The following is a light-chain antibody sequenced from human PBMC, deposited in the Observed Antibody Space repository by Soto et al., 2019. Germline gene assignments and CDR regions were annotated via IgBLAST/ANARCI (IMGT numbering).Light chain of an antibody. Sequence: EIVLTQSPGTLSLSPGERATLSCRASRSVSNNYLAWYQQKPGRAPRLLIHVASIRATSVPDRFSGSGSGTDFTLTISRLEPEDFAVYYCQQYGDSPLFTFGPGTKVDIK. J-gene: IGKJ3*01. CDR1: RSVSNNY. CDR3: QQYGDSPLFT. V-gene: IGKV3-20*01. CDR2: VAS.